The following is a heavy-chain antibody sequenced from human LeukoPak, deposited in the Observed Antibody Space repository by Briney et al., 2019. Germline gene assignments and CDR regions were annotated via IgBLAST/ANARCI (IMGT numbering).Heavy chain of an antibody. CDR1: GGSISSYY. Sequence: PSETLSLTCTVSGGSISSYYWSWIRQPPGKGLEWIGYIYYSGSTNYNPSLKSRVTISVDTSKNQFSLKLGSVTAADTAVYYCARGGGTTKYYYYGMDVWGQGTTVTVSS. V-gene: IGHV4-59*01. CDR2: IYYSGST. J-gene: IGHJ6*02. CDR3: ARGGGTTKYYYYGMDV. D-gene: IGHD1-1*01.